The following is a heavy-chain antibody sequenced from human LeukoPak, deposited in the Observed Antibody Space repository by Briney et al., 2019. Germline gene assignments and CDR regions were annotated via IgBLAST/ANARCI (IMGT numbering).Heavy chain of an antibody. CDR2: IYGGGST. V-gene: IGHV4-59*08. CDR1: GGSITSYY. Sequence: SETLSLTCTVSGGSITSYYSSWIRQPPGKGLDCIGYIYGGGSTNYNPSLTSRVTISVDTSKNQFSLSLSSVTAADTAVYYCARQVGQMRFDSWGQGTLVTVSS. D-gene: IGHD1-26*01. J-gene: IGHJ5*01. CDR3: ARQVGQMRFDS.